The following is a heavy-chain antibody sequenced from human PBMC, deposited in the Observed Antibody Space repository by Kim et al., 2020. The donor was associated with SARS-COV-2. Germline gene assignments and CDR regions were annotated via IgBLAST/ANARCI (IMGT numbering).Heavy chain of an antibody. CDR3: ALDSSGYFYWYFDL. CDR2: IYYSGST. J-gene: IGHJ2*01. V-gene: IGHV4-39*01. D-gene: IGHD3-22*01. CDR1: GGSISSSSYY. Sequence: SETLSLTCTVSGGSISSSSYYWGWIRQPPGKGLEWIGSIYYSGSTYYNPSLKSRVTISVDTSKNQFSLKLSSVTAADTAVYYCALDSSGYFYWYFDLWGRGTLVTVSS.